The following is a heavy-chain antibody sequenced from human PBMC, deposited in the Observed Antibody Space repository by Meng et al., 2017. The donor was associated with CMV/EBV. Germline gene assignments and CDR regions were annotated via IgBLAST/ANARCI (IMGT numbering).Heavy chain of an antibody. J-gene: IGHJ4*02. CDR2: ISGSCGST. V-gene: IGHV3-23*01. D-gene: IGHD5-18*01. CDR1: GFAFSSYA. CDR3: ASPMQGYSYGSGYHY. Sequence: SGFAFSSYAMSWVRQAPGKGLEWVSAISGSCGSTYCADSVKGRFTISRDNSKNTLYLQMNNLRAEDTAVYYCASPMQGYSYGSGYHYWGQGTLVTVSS.